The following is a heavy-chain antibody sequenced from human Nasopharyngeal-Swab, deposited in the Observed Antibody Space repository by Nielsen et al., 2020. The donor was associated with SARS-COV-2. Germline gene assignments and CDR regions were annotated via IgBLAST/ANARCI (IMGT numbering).Heavy chain of an antibody. J-gene: IGHJ5*02. V-gene: IGHV3-30-3*01. CDR3: ARDAGWGGKYGSNWFDP. Sequence: GESLKISCAASGFTFSSYAMHWVRQAPGKGLEWVAVISYDGSNKYYADSVKGRFTISRDNSKNTLYLQMNSLTPEDTAMYYCARDAGWGGKYGSNWFDPWGQGTLVTVSS. D-gene: IGHD1-26*01. CDR2: ISYDGSNK. CDR1: GFTFSSYA.